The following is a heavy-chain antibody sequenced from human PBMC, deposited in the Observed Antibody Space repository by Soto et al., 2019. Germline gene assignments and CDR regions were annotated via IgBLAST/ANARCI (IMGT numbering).Heavy chain of an antibody. CDR3: AHIPRDFSGGSCYDQGYDY. CDR2: IYWDDDK. V-gene: IGHV2-5*02. J-gene: IGHJ4*02. CDR1: GFSLSTSGVG. Sequence: QITLKESGPTLVKPTQTLTLTCTFSGFSLSTSGVGVGWIRQPPGKALEWLALIYWDDDKRYSPSLKSRLTITKDTSKNQVVLTMTNMDPVDTATYYCAHIPRDFSGGSCYDQGYDYWGQGTLVTVSS. D-gene: IGHD2-15*01.